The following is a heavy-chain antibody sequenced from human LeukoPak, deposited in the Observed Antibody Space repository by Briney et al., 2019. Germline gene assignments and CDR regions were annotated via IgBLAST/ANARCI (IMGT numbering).Heavy chain of an antibody. CDR3: ARELCVRGSGSYCPFDY. CDR2: INTNTGNP. V-gene: IGHV7-4-1*02. Sequence: VASEKVSCKASGYTFTSYAMNWVRQAPGQALEWMGWINTNTGNPTYGQGFTGRFVFSLDTSVSTAYLQISSLKAEDTAVYYCARELCVRGSGSYCPFDYWGQGTLVTVSS. D-gene: IGHD3-10*01. J-gene: IGHJ4*02. CDR1: GYTFTSYA.